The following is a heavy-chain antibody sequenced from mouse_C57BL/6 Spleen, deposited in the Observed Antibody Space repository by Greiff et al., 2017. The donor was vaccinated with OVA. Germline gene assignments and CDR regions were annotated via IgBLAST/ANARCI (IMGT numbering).Heavy chain of an antibody. Sequence: EVQLQQSGPELVKPGASVKISCKASGYTFTDYYMNWVKQSHGKSLEWIGDINPNNGGTSYNQKFKGKATLTVDKSSSTAYMELRSLTSEDSAVYYCANPAYYYGSSYWYFDVWGTGTTVTVSS. CDR3: ANPAYYYGSSYWYFDV. D-gene: IGHD1-1*01. CDR1: GYTFTDYY. CDR2: INPNNGGT. V-gene: IGHV1-26*01. J-gene: IGHJ1*03.